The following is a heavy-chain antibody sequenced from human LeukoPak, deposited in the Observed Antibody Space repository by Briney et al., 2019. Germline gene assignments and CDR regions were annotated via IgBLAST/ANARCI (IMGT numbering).Heavy chain of an antibody. Sequence: SETLSLTCAVYGGSFSDYYWNWMRQPPGKGRDGMGEMNHSGTPNYNPSLKSRVTVSVDTSKNQFSLRLSAVTAADTAVYHCARGLRLPSRSSPAVPHVWGKGTTVTVSA. CDR1: GGSFSDYY. D-gene: IGHD2-2*01. CDR3: ARGLRLPSRSSPAVPHV. J-gene: IGHJ6*04. V-gene: IGHV4-34*01. CDR2: MNHSGTP.